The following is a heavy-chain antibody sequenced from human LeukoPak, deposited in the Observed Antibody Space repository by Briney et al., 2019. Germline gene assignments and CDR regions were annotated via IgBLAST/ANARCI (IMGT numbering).Heavy chain of an antibody. J-gene: IGHJ3*02. Sequence: GASVKVSCKASGYTFTSHDINWVRQATGQGLEWMGWMNPNSGNTGYAQKFQGRVTMTRNTSISTAYMELSSLRSEDTAVYYCAMSYYYGSGKYDAFDIWGQGTMVTVSS. D-gene: IGHD3-10*01. CDR3: AMSYYYGSGKYDAFDI. CDR2: MNPNSGNT. V-gene: IGHV1-8*01. CDR1: GYTFTSHD.